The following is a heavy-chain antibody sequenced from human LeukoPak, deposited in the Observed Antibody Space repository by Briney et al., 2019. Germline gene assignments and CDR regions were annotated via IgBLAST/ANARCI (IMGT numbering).Heavy chain of an antibody. CDR1: GGSISSSSYY. D-gene: IGHD3-22*01. CDR2: IYYSGST. CDR3: ASRGDYYESGGLDH. J-gene: IGHJ4*02. Sequence: SETLSLTCTVSGGSISSSSYYWGWIRQPPGKGLEWIGSIYYSGSTYYNPSLKSRVTISVDTSKNQFSLKLSSVTAADTAVYYCASRGDYYESGGLDHGGQGTLGPVS. V-gene: IGHV4-39*01.